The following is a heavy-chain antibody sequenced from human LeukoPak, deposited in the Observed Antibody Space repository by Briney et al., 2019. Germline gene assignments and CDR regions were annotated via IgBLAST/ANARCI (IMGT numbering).Heavy chain of an antibody. Sequence: PETLSLTCTVSGGSISSYCWVWIRQPAGKGLEWIGRICSSVNTIYNPSFKSRVTMSLDMSNNQFSLRLSSVAAADTAVYYCARDRGTDGSDQLDPWGQGTLVTVSS. CDR1: GGSISSYC. J-gene: IGHJ5*02. V-gene: IGHV4-4*07. D-gene: IGHD3-10*01. CDR3: ARDRGTDGSDQLDP. CDR2: ICSSVNT.